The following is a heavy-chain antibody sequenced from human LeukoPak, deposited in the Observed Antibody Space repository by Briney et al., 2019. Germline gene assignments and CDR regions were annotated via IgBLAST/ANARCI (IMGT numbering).Heavy chain of an antibody. CDR1: GGSISSYY. D-gene: IGHD6-13*01. CDR3: ARHDTSGWSSYFDF. Sequence: SETLSLTCTVSGGSISSYYWSWIRQPPGKGLEWIGYIYYSGSTNYNPSLKSRVTMSVDTSKNQFSLKLRFVTAADTAVYYCARHDTSGWSSYFDFWGQGTLVTVSS. CDR2: IYYSGST. V-gene: IGHV4-59*08. J-gene: IGHJ4*02.